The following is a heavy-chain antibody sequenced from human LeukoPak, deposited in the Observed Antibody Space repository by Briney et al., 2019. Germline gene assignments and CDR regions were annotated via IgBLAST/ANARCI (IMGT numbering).Heavy chain of an antibody. V-gene: IGHV1-18*01. CDR2: ISAYNGNT. CDR3: ASRAYSRDYYYYYYMDV. CDR1: GYTFTSYG. J-gene: IGHJ6*03. D-gene: IGHD4-11*01. Sequence: GASVKVSCKASGYTFTSYGISWVRQAPGQGLEWMGWISAYNGNTNYAQKLQGRVTMTTDTSTSTAYMELRSLRSDDTAVYYCASRAYSRDYYYYYYMDVWDKGTTVTVSS.